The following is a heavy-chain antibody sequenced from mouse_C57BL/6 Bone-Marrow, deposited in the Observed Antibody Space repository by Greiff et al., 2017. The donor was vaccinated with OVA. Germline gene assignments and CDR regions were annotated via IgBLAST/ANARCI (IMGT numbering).Heavy chain of an antibody. CDR1: GFNIKDDY. J-gene: IGHJ2*01. CDR2: IDPENGDT. V-gene: IGHV14-4*01. CDR3: TTDSSGYNDY. D-gene: IGHD3-2*02. Sequence: EVQLQQSGAELVRPGASVKLSCTASGFNIKDDYMHWVKQRPEQGLEWIGWIDPENGDTEYASKFQGKATITADTSSNTAYLQLSSLTSEDTAVYYCTTDSSGYNDYWGQGTTLTVSS.